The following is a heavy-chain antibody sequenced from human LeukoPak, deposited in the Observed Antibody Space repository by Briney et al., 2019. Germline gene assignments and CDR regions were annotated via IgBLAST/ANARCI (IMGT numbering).Heavy chain of an antibody. V-gene: IGHV4-59*08. CDR3: AKYGNSGWVIDN. Sequence: SETLSLTCTVFGGSIGSDYCTWIRQPPGKGLEYIGYIYYTGGTNYNPSLKSRVTISVDTSKNQFSLKLSSVTAADTAVYFCAKYGNSGWVIDNWGQGTLVTVSS. D-gene: IGHD6-19*01. CDR1: GGSIGSDY. J-gene: IGHJ4*02. CDR2: IYYTGGT.